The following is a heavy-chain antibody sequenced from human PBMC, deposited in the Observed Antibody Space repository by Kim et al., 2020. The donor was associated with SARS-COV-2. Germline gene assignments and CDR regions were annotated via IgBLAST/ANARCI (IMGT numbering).Heavy chain of an antibody. CDR2: INPIDGTT. V-gene: IGHV1-46*01. Sequence: ASVKVSCKASGYTFTSYYFHWVRQAPGQGLEWMGIINPIDGTTSYTQKFQGRVTMTRDTSTSTAYLELSSLKSDDTAVYYCAALYSCMDVWGQGTTVTVSS. J-gene: IGHJ6*02. CDR3: AALYSCMDV. CDR1: GYTFTSYY.